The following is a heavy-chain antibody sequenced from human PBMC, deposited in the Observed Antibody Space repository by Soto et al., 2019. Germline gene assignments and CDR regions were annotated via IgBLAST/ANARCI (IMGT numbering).Heavy chain of an antibody. D-gene: IGHD3-16*01. CDR2: VYPSDSEP. V-gene: IGHV5-51*01. CDR1: GYGFTSYW. J-gene: IGHJ4*02. CDR3: AREGSEFGAVLAN. Sequence: PGESLKISCKGSGYGFTSYWIAWVRQMPGKGLEWMGIVYPSDSEPRYSPSFEGQVTISADKSISTAYLQWSSLKASDTGMYYCAREGSEFGAVLANWGQGTLVTVSS.